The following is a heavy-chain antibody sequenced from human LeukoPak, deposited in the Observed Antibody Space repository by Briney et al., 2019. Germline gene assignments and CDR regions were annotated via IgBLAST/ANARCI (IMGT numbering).Heavy chain of an antibody. CDR2: IKQDGSEK. J-gene: IGHJ5*02. Sequence: GGSLRLSCAASGFTLSSYWMSWVRQAPGKGLEWVANIKQDGSEKYYVDSVKGRFTISRDNAKNSLYLQMNSLRAEDTAVYYCARDRWQWLSWGQGTLVTVSS. CDR3: ARDRWQWLS. V-gene: IGHV3-7*01. D-gene: IGHD6-19*01. CDR1: GFTLSSYW.